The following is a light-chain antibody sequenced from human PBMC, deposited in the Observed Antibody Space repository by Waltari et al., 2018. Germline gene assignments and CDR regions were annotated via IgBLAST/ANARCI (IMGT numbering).Light chain of an antibody. CDR1: SSDVGTYDY. J-gene: IGLJ1*01. CDR2: DVT. Sequence: QSALTQPASVSGSPGQSITISCTGTSSDVGTYDYVSWYQQHPGKAPKLMIYDVTKRPSGIANRFSGSNSVNTASLTISGLQAEDEADYYCSSYTTSSTVYVFGTGTKVTVL. V-gene: IGLV2-14*03. CDR3: SSYTTSSTVYV.